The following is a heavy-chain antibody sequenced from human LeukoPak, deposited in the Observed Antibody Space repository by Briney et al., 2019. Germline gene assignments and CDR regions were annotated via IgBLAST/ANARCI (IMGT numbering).Heavy chain of an antibody. J-gene: IGHJ4*02. V-gene: IGHV7-4-1*02. CDR3: ARDRYSSSAGSYYLDY. Sequence: SVKVSCKASGYTFTTYGISWVRQAPGQGLEWMGWINTNTGNPTYAQGFTGRFVFSLDTSVSTAYLQLTSLEAEDTAVYYCARDRYSSSAGSYYLDYWGQGTLVTVSS. CDR2: INTNTGNP. CDR1: GYTFTTYG. D-gene: IGHD6-6*01.